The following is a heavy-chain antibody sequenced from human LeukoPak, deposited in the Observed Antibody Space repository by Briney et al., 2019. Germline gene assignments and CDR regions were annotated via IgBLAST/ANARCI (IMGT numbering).Heavy chain of an antibody. CDR1: GGSISSYY. Sequence: SETLSLTCTVSGGSISSYYWSWIRQPPGKGLEWIGYIYYSGSTNYNPSLKSRVTISVDTFKNQFSLKLSSVTAADTAVYYCARDSGSYYGFDYWGQGTLVTVSS. J-gene: IGHJ4*02. CDR3: ARDSGSYYGFDY. CDR2: IYYSGST. D-gene: IGHD1-26*01. V-gene: IGHV4-59*01.